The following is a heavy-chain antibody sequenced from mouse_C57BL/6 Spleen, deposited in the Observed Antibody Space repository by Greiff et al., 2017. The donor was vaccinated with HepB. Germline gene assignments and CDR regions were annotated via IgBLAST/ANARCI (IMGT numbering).Heavy chain of an antibody. CDR3: ARWYYEGFAY. CDR1: GYTFTSYW. J-gene: IGHJ3*01. CDR2: IHPNSGST. Sequence: QVQLKQPGAELVKPGASVKLSCKASGYTFTSYWMHWVKQRPGQGLEWIGMIHPNSGSTNYNEKFKSKATLTVDKSSSTAYMQLSSLTSEDSAVYYCARWYYEGFAYWGQGTLVTVSA. V-gene: IGHV1-64*01. D-gene: IGHD1-1*01.